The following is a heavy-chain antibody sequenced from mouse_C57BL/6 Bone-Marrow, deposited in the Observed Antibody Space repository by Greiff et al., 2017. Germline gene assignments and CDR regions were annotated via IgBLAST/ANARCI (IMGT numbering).Heavy chain of an antibody. Sequence: VQLQQSGAELVRPGASVKLSCTASGFNIKDDYMPWVKQRPEQGLEWIGWIDPENGDTEYASKFQGKATITADTSSNTAYLQLSSLTSEDTAVYYCTFYSKWTWFAYWGQGTLVTVSA. CDR2: IDPENGDT. D-gene: IGHD2-5*01. V-gene: IGHV14-4*01. J-gene: IGHJ3*01. CDR1: GFNIKDDY. CDR3: TFYSKWTWFAY.